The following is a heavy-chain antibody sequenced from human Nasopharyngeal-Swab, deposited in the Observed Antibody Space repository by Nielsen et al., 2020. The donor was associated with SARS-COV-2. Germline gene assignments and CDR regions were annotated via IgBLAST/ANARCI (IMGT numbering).Heavy chain of an antibody. V-gene: IGHV3-74*03. CDR1: GFIFSSYW. J-gene: IGHJ4*02. D-gene: IGHD2-15*01. CDR2: IHPDGSQT. Sequence: GESLKISCAASGFIFSSYWMHWVRQAPGKGLVWVSQIHPDGSQTMYADSVKGRFTMSRDNAKNALYLQMNSLRAEDTAVYYCARDVGGRDNYWGQGALVTVSS. CDR3: ARDVGGRDNY.